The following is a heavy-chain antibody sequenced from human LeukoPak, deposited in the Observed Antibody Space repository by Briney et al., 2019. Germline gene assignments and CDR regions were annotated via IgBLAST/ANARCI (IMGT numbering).Heavy chain of an antibody. J-gene: IGHJ5*02. CDR3: ARDFKMSGYTSFDP. Sequence: ASVKVSCKASGGTFSSYAVSWVRQAPGQGPEWMGGIIPIFGTANYAQKFQGRVTITTDESTSTAYMELSSLRSEDTAVYYCARDFKMSGYTSFDPWGQGTLVTVSS. CDR2: IIPIFGTA. CDR1: GGTFSSYA. D-gene: IGHD3-3*01. V-gene: IGHV1-69*05.